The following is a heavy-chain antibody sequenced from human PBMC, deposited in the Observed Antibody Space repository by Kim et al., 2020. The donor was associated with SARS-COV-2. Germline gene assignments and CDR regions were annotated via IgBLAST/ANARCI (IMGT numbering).Heavy chain of an antibody. CDR3: TRDRSPRIVPAYYYYMDV. Sequence: GGSLRLSCTASGFTFGDYAMSWVRQAPGKGLEWVGFIRSKAYGGTTEYAASVKGRFTISRDDSKSIAYLQMNSLKTEDTAVYYCTRDRSPRIVPAYYYYMDVWGKGTTVTVSS. D-gene: IGHD1-26*01. CDR1: GFTFGDYA. J-gene: IGHJ6*03. CDR2: IRSKAYGGTT. V-gene: IGHV3-49*04.